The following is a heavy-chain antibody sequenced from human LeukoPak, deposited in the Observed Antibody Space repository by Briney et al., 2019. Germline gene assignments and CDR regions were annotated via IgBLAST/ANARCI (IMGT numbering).Heavy chain of an antibody. D-gene: IGHD5-18*01. V-gene: IGHV4-31*03. CDR3: ARDNFPKGTYSYGLD. Sequence: SETLSLTCTVSGGSISSGGYYWSWIRQHPGKGLEWIGYIYYSGSTYYNPSLKSRVTISVDTSKNQFSLKLSSVTAADTAVYYCARDNFPKGTYSYGLDWSQGTLVTVSS. CDR2: IYYSGST. CDR1: GGSISSGGYY. J-gene: IGHJ4*02.